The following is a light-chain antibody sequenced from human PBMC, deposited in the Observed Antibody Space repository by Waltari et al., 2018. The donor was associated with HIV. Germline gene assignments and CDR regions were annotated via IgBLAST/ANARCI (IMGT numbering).Light chain of an antibody. V-gene: IGKV2-28*01. Sequence: DIVMTQSPLSLPVTPGEPASISCRSSQSLLHSNGYNYLDWYLQKPGQSPQLLIYLGSNRASGVPDRFSASGSGTDFTLKISRVEAKDVGVYYCMQALQTPRTFGQGTKVEIK. CDR1: QSLLHSNGYNY. CDR2: LGS. J-gene: IGKJ1*01. CDR3: MQALQTPRT.